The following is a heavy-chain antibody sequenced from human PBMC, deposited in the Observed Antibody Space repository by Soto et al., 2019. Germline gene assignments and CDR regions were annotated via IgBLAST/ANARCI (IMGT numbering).Heavy chain of an antibody. Sequence: SLKVSCKASGGTLSSYAISWVRQAPGQGLEWMGGIIPIFGTANYAQKFQGRVTITADESTSTAYMELSSLRSEDTAVYYCAGAITMVRGVIDYYYGMDVWGQGTTVTVSS. J-gene: IGHJ6*02. V-gene: IGHV1-69*13. CDR3: AGAITMVRGVIDYYYGMDV. D-gene: IGHD3-10*01. CDR2: IIPIFGTA. CDR1: GGTLSSYA.